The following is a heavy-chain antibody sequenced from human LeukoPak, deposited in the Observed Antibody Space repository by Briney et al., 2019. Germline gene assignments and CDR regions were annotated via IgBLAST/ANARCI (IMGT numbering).Heavy chain of an antibody. Sequence: GRSPRLSCAASGFTFSSYGMHWVRQAPGKGLEWVAVIWYDGSNKYYADSVKGRFIISRDNSKNTLYLQMNSLRAEDTAVYYCARRLNWNYVRHLDYWGQGTLVTVSS. J-gene: IGHJ4*02. CDR2: IWYDGSNK. D-gene: IGHD1-7*01. CDR1: GFTFSSYG. CDR3: ARRLNWNYVRHLDY. V-gene: IGHV3-33*01.